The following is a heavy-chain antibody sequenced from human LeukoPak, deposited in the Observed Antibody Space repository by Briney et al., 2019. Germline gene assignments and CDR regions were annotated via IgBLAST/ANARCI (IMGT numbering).Heavy chain of an antibody. CDR3: ARRAYFDSGSLYYFDY. Sequence: GGSLRLSCAASGFTFSSFPMSWVRQAPGKGLEWVSSISRSGGSTFYADSVKGRFTISRDNSKNTLYLQMNSLRAEDTAVFYCARRAYFDSGSLYYFDYWGQGTLVTVSS. CDR2: ISRSGGST. D-gene: IGHD3-10*01. CDR1: GFTFSSFP. J-gene: IGHJ4*02. V-gene: IGHV3-23*01.